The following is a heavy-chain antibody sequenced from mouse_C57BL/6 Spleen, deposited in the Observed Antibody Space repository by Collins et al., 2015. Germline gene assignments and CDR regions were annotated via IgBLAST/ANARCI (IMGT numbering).Heavy chain of an antibody. D-gene: IGHD3-2*01. Sequence: VQSGPELKKPGETVKISCKASGYTFTNYGMNWVKQAPGKGLKWMGWINTYTGEPTYADDFKGRFAFSLETSASTAYLQINNLKNEDMATYFCTRSTDSSGYWGQGTTLTVSS. CDR1: GYTFTNYG. V-gene: IGHV9-1*02. CDR2: INTYTGEP. J-gene: IGHJ2*01. CDR3: TRSTDSSGY.